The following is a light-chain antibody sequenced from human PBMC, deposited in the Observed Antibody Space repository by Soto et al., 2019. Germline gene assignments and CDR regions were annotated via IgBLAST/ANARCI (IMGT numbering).Light chain of an antibody. CDR3: SSYTSSSTL. J-gene: IGLJ1*01. V-gene: IGLV2-14*01. Sequence: QSVLTQPASVSGSPGQSITISCTGTSGDVGSYNYVSWYQQHPGKAPKLMIYEVSDRPSGISSRFSGSKSGNTASLTISGLQNEDEADYYCSSYTSSSTLFGTGTKVTVL. CDR2: EVS. CDR1: SGDVGSYNY.